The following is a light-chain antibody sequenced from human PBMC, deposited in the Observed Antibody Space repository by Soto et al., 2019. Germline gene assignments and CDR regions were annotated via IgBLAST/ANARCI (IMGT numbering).Light chain of an antibody. J-gene: IGLJ1*01. CDR1: SSDIGGYNY. Sequence: QSALTQPRSVSGSPGQSVTISCTGTSSDIGGYNYVSWYQQPPDKDPKVMIYDVTKRPSGVPDRFSGSKSGTTASLTISGLQAEDEDDYYCCSYAGSYNVFGTGTKLTVL. CDR3: CSYAGSYNV. V-gene: IGLV2-11*01. CDR2: DVT.